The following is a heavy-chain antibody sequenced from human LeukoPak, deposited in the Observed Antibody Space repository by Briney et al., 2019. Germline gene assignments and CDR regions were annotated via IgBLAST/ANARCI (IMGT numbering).Heavy chain of an antibody. V-gene: IGHV1-2*06. J-gene: IGHJ4*02. D-gene: IGHD3-10*01. CDR3: AREIGYYGSGSSFDY. CDR2: INPNSGGT. CDR1: GYTFTGYY. Sequence: ASVKVSCKASGYTFTGYYMHWVRQAPGQGLEWMGRINPNSGGTNYAQKFQGRVTMTRDTSISTAYMELSRLRSDDTAVYYCAREIGYYGSGSSFDYWGQGTLVTVSS.